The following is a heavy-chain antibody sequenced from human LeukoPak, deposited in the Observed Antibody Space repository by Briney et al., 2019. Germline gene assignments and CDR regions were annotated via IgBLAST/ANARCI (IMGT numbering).Heavy chain of an antibody. D-gene: IGHD2-15*01. Sequence: PSETLSLTCTVSGGSISSYYWRWLPQPPGKGLEWIGYIYYSGSTNYNPSLKSRVTISVDTSKNQFSLKLSAVTAADTALYYCAREGVAATDRYYYYYMDVWGKGTTVTVSS. V-gene: IGHV4-59*01. CDR1: GGSISSYY. J-gene: IGHJ6*03. CDR2: IYYSGST. CDR3: AREGVAATDRYYYYYMDV.